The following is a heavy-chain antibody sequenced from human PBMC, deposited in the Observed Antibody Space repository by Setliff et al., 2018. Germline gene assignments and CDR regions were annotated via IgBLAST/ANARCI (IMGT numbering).Heavy chain of an antibody. V-gene: IGHV1-69*05. CDR3: VREGVDSRSSTDYRYYMDV. J-gene: IGHJ6*03. D-gene: IGHD3-22*01. Sequence: SVKVSCKASGGTFNSYAISWVRQAPGQGLEWVGGIVRLLRSANYAQKFQGRVTITTDESTAYMELTSLRSDDTAVYYCVREGVDSRSSTDYRYYMDVWGKGTMVTVSS. CDR1: GGTFNSYA. CDR2: IVRLLRSA.